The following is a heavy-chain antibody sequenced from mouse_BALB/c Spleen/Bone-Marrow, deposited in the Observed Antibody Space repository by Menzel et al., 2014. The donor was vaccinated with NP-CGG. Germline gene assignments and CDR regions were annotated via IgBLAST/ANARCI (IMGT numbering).Heavy chain of an antibody. CDR3: ARHHGGYFYYALDY. J-gene: IGHJ4*01. CDR2: ISNGGGSA. CDR1: GFTFSSYT. D-gene: IGHD2-13*01. Sequence: EVKLQESGGGFVQPGGSLKLSCAASGFTFSSYTMSWVRQTPEKRLEWVAYISNGGGSAYYSDTVKGRFTISRDNAKNSLYLQMSSLKSEDTAMYYCARHHGGYFYYALDYWGQGTSVTVSS. V-gene: IGHV5-12-2*01.